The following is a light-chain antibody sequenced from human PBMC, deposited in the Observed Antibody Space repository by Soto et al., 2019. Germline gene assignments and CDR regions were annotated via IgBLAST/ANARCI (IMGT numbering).Light chain of an antibody. Sequence: QSVLTQPPSVSAAPGQTVTISCSGSSSNIGKNYVSWYQHLPGTAPQVLIYDNNKRSSGIPDRFSGSKSGTSATLAISGLQTGDEADYHCVTWDSGMSEVVFGGGTKLTVL. CDR1: SSNIGKNY. J-gene: IGLJ2*01. V-gene: IGLV1-51*01. CDR3: VTWDSGMSEVV. CDR2: DNN.